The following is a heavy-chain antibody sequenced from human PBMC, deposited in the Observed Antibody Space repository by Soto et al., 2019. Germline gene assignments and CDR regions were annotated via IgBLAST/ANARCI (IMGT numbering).Heavy chain of an antibody. CDR1: GASLQTGGYY. Sequence: SEAPFLPSTVSGASLQTGGYYWTWVRPHSVKCLEWIGYIYYSGTTYYTPSLESRVTMSVDLSTNQFSLRLTSVTAADTAVYYCATNRGYDFYYFDSWGQGALVTVSS. D-gene: IGHD5-12*01. J-gene: IGHJ4*02. V-gene: IGHV4-31*03. CDR3: ATNRGYDFYYFDS. CDR2: IYYSGTT.